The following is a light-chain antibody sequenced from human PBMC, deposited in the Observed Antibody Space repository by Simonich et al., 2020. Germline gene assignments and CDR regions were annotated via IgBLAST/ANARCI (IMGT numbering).Light chain of an antibody. CDR1: SSDVGGSNY. CDR3: SSYTSSSTWV. CDR2: DVI. V-gene: IGLV2-14*01. J-gene: IGLJ2*01. Sequence: QSALTQPASVSGSPGQSITISCTGTSSDVGGSNYVYWYQQHPGKAPKLMLYDVIKRPSGVSNRFSGAKSGNTASLTISGLQAEDEADYYCSSYTSSSTWVFGGGTKLTVL.